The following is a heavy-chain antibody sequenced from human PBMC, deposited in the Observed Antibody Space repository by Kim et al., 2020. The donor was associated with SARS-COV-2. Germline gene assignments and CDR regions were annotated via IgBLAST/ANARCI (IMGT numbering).Heavy chain of an antibody. D-gene: IGHD6-6*01. V-gene: IGHV3-30*04. CDR2: ISYDGSNK. CDR1: GFTFSSYA. CDR3: ARVLYSSSSALNY. Sequence: GGSLRLSCAASGFTFSSYAMHWVRQAPGKGLEWVAVISYDGSNKYYADSVKGRFTISRDNSKNTLYLQMNSLRAEDTAVYYCARVLYSSSSALNYWGQGTLVTVSS. J-gene: IGHJ4*02.